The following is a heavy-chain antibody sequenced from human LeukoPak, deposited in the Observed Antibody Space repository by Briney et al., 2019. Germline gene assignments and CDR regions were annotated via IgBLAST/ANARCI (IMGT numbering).Heavy chain of an antibody. CDR1: GGSISSYY. CDR2: IYYSGST. Sequence: SETLSLTCTVSGGSISSYYWSWIRQPPGKGLEWIGYIYYSGSTNYNPSLKSRVTISVDTSKNQFSLKLSSVTAADTAVYYCARVSNLAAAGTSYYMDVWGKGTTVTISS. CDR3: ARVSNLAAAGTSYYMDV. J-gene: IGHJ6*03. D-gene: IGHD6-13*01. V-gene: IGHV4-59*01.